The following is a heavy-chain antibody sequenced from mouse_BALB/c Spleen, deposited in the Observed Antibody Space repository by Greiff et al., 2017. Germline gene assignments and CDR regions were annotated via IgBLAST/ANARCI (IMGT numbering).Heavy chain of an antibody. D-gene: IGHD1-1*01. J-gene: IGHJ2*01. Sequence: EVQRVESGGDLVKPGGSLKLSCAASGFTFSSYGMSWVRQTPDKRLEWVATISSGGSYTYYPDSVKGRFTISRDNAKNTLYLQMSSLKSEDTDMYYCARQGVLVEFYYFDDWGEGTTLTGSS. CDR2: ISSGGSYT. CDR1: GFTFSSYG. CDR3: ARQGVLVEFYYFDD. V-gene: IGHV5-6*01.